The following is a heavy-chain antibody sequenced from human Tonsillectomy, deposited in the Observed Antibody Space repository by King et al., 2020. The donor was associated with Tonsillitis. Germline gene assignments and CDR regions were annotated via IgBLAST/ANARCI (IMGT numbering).Heavy chain of an antibody. CDR3: AKDGDCGGDCSILDY. V-gene: IGHV3-43*01. J-gene: IGHJ4*02. CDR1: GFTFDDYT. D-gene: IGHD2-21*02. CDR2: ISWDGGST. Sequence: VQLVESGGVVVQPGGSLRLSCAASGFTFDDYTMNWVRQAPGKGLEWVSLISWDGGSTYYADSVKGRFTISRDNSKNSLYLQMNSLRTEDTALYYCAKDGDCGGDCSILDYWGQGTLVTVSS.